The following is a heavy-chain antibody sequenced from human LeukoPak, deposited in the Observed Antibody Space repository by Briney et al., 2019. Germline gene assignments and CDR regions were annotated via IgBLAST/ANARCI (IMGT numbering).Heavy chain of an antibody. J-gene: IGHJ4*02. Sequence: GGSLRLSCAASGFTFSSYSMHWVRQAPGKGLEWVAVIWYDGSKKYYGDSMKGRFTISRDNSKNTLSLQMNSLRADDTVVYYCARDRSYDSSGPDYWGQGTQVTVSS. CDR3: ARDRSYDSSGPDY. D-gene: IGHD3-22*01. CDR2: IWYDGSKK. V-gene: IGHV3-33*01. CDR1: GFTFSSYS.